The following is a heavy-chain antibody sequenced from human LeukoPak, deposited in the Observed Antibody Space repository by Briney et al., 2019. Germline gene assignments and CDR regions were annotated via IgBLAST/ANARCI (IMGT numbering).Heavy chain of an antibody. CDR2: VSTSGAST. D-gene: IGHD4-23*01. V-gene: IGHV3-23*01. CDR1: GFTFHTYA. CDR3: AKDWTTVVTPKGYYFDS. J-gene: IGHJ4*02. Sequence: SGGSLRLFCEASGFTFHTYAMSWFRQPPRKGLDWVSAVSTSGASTYYADSVKGRFTISRDNSKNTVSLQMDSLRVEATALYYCAKDWTTVVTPKGYYFDSWGEGTLVTVSS.